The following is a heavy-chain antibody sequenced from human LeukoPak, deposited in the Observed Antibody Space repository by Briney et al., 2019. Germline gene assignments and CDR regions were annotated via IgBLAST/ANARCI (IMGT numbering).Heavy chain of an antibody. D-gene: IGHD6-13*01. J-gene: IGHJ4*02. CDR2: IYNSGST. Sequence: SETLSLTCTVSGGSISSSSYYWGWIRQPPGKGLEWIGSIYNSGSTYYNPSLKSRVTISVDTSKNQFSLKLSSVTAADTAVYYCARHVGIAAPHDYWGQGTLVTVSS. V-gene: IGHV4-39*01. CDR3: ARHVGIAAPHDY. CDR1: GGSISSSSYY.